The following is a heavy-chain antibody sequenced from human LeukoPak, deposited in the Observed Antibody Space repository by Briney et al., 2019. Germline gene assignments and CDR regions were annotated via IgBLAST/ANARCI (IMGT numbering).Heavy chain of an antibody. D-gene: IGHD5-12*01. CDR2: ISYDGSNK. CDR1: GFTFSSYA. Sequence: GGSLRLSCAASGFTFSSYAMHWVRQAPGKGLEWVAVISYDGSNKYYADSVKGRFTISRDNSKNTLYLQMNSLRAEDTAVYYCARDIRLDYWGQGTLVTVSS. J-gene: IGHJ4*02. V-gene: IGHV3-30-3*01. CDR3: ARDIRLDY.